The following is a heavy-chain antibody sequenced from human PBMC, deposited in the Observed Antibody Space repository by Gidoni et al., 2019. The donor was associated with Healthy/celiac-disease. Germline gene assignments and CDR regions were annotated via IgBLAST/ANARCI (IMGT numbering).Heavy chain of an antibody. CDR3: AREYYGSGGDY. CDR2: INHSGSP. V-gene: IGHV4-34*01. D-gene: IGHD3-10*01. Sequence: QVQLQQWGAGLLKPSETLSLTCAVDGGSFSGYYWSWIRQPPGKGLEWIGEINHSGSPNYNPSLKSRVTISVDTSKNQFSLKLRSVTAADTAVYYCAREYYGSGGDYWGQGTLVTVSS. J-gene: IGHJ4*02. CDR1: GGSFSGYY.